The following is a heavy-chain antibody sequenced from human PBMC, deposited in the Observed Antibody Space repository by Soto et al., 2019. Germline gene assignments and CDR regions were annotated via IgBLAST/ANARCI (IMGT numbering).Heavy chain of an antibody. Sequence: SETLSLTCVVSGGSISSDIWWSWVRQPPGKGLEWIGEIYYTGSANYNPSLRSRVTMSVDKSNNQFSLKLSSVTAAETAVYYCARAGKTRAARGFDYWGQGTLVTVSS. D-gene: IGHD6-6*01. CDR2: IYYTGSA. CDR1: GGSISSDIW. CDR3: ARAGKTRAARGFDY. V-gene: IGHV4-4*02. J-gene: IGHJ4*02.